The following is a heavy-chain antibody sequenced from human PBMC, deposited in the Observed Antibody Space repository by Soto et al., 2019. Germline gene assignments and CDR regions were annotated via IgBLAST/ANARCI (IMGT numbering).Heavy chain of an antibody. J-gene: IGHJ6*02. CDR2: ISYSGST. Sequence: EQLQESGPGLVKPSQTLSLTCSISGASISSDDYYWSWFRQPPGKGLEWIGYISYSGSTYYNPSLKSRITISVDTSKTQFSLILSSVTAADTAVFYCAREVNNYYGMDVWGQGTTVTVSS. V-gene: IGHV4-30-4*01. CDR3: AREVNNYYGMDV. CDR1: GASISSDDYY.